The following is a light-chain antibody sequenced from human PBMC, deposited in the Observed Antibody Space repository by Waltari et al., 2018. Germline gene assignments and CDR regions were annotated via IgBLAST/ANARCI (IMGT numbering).Light chain of an antibody. V-gene: IGLV1-44*01. CDR2: NNK. CDR3: AVWDDSLNGWM. CDR1: SSNIGSKT. J-gene: IGLJ3*02. Sequence: QSVVTQSPSASGPPGQRVTISCSGSSSNIGSKTVNWYQHLPGTAPKLLIHNNKQRPSGVPDRFSGSKSDTSASLAISGLQSEDEAEYYCAVWDDSLNGWMFGGGTKLTFL.